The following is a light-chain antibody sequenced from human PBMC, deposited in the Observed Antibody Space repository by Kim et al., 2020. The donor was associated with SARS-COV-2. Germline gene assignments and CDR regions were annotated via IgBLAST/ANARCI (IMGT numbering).Light chain of an antibody. V-gene: IGLV4-69*01. CDR1: SGHSSYA. J-gene: IGLJ1*01. CDR3: QTWGTGIHV. CDR2: LNSDGSY. Sequence: ASVKLTCTLSSGHSSYAIAWHQQQPEKGPRYLMKLNSDGSYREGDGIPDRFSGSSSGAERYLTISSLQSEDEADYYCQTWGTGIHVFGTGTKVTVL.